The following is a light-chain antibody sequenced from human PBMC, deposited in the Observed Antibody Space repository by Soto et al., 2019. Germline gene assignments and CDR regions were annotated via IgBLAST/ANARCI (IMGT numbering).Light chain of an antibody. CDR2: SAS. J-gene: IGKJ3*01. Sequence: EIVLTQSPGTLSLSPGERATLSCRASQSVGNFLAWYQQKPGQAPRLLLYSASTRASGVPDRFSGSGSGTSFTLTISRLEPEDCAVYYCQQHGTSMVTFGPGTKVEIK. V-gene: IGKV3-20*01. CDR1: QSVGNF. CDR3: QQHGTSMVT.